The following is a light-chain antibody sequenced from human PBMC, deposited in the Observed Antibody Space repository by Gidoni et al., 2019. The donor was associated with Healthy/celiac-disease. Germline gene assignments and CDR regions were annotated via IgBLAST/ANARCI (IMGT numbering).Light chain of an antibody. V-gene: IGKV1-39*01. CDR1: QSISSY. CDR3: QQSSSTPPT. Sequence: DIQMTQSPSSLSESVGARVTITCRASQSISSYLNWYQQKPGKAPKLLIYAASSLQSGVPSSFSGSGSSTAFSPPIISLQPADFATYYCQQSSSTPPTFGPXTKVDIK. CDR2: AAS. J-gene: IGKJ3*01.